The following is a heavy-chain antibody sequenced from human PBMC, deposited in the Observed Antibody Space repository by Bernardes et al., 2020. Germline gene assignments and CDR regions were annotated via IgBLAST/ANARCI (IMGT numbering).Heavy chain of an antibody. V-gene: IGHV4-59*01. CDR1: GGSISSYY. CDR3: ARCPHPFSYYYYYGMDV. J-gene: IGHJ6*04. CDR2: IYYSGST. Sequence: CETLSLTCTVSGGSISSYYWSWIRQPPGKGLEWIGYIYYSGSTNYNPSLKSRVTISVDTSKNQFSLKLSSVTAADTAVYYCARCPHPFSYYYYYGMDVWGKGTTVTVSS.